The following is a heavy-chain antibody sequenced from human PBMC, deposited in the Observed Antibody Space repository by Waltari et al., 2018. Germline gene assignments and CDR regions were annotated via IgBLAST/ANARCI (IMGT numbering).Heavy chain of an antibody. J-gene: IGHJ4*02. V-gene: IGHV3-23*01. Sequence: EVQLLESGGGLVQPGGSLRLSCAASGFTFSSYAMSWVRQAPGKGLEWVSAISGSGGSTYYAESVKGRFTISRDNSKNTLYLQMNSRRAEDTAVYYCAKGVWDCSSTSCYYLDYWGQGTLVTVSS. CDR2: ISGSGGST. CDR1: GFTFSSYA. CDR3: AKGVWDCSSTSCYYLDY. D-gene: IGHD2-2*01.